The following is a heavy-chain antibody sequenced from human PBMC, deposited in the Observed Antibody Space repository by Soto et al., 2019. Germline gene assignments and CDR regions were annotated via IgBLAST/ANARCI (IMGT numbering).Heavy chain of an antibody. V-gene: IGHV3-30*18. CDR1: GFTFSSYG. J-gene: IGHJ6*02. CDR2: ISYDGSNK. Sequence: QVQLVESGGGVVQPGRSLRLSCAASGFTFSSYGMHWVRQAPGKGLEWVAVISYDGSNKYYADSVKGRFTISRDNSKNTLYLQMNSLRAEDTAVYYCAKELAELRYFDWLTSNYYYGMDVWGQGITVTVSS. CDR3: AKELAELRYFDWLTSNYYYGMDV. D-gene: IGHD3-9*01.